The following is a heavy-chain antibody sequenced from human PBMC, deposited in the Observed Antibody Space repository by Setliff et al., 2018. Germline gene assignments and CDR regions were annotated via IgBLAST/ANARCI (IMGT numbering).Heavy chain of an antibody. D-gene: IGHD6-13*01. Sequence: SETLSLTCAVYGDSFSGYFWTWIRLPPGKGLEWIGDIDQSGSTNYNPSLKSRLTISVDTSKNQFSLSLSSVTAADTAVYYCAGGAFGSRWYVRPWFDPWGQGTLVTVSS. CDR2: IDQSGST. CDR1: GDSFSGYF. CDR3: AGGAFGSRWYVRPWFDP. V-gene: IGHV4-34*01. J-gene: IGHJ5*02.